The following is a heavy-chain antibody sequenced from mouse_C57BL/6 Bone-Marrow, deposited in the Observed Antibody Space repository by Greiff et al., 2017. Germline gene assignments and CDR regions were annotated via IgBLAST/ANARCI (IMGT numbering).Heavy chain of an antibody. CDR2: INPYNGGT. Sequence: EVQLQQSGPVLVKPGASVKMSCKASGYTFTDYYMNWVKQSHGKSLEWIGVINPYNGGTSYNQKFKGKATLTVDKSSSTAYMELNSLTSEDSAVYYCATELSYVDYWGQGTTLTVSS. J-gene: IGHJ2*01. CDR3: ATELSYVDY. CDR1: GYTFTDYY. D-gene: IGHD3-3*01. V-gene: IGHV1-19*01.